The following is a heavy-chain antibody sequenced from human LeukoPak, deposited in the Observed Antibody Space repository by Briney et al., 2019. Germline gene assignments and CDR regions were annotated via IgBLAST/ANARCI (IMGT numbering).Heavy chain of an antibody. CDR3: AGSPLSGYSSGWSRQSGWFDP. CDR1: GGSISSGSYY. V-gene: IGHV4-61*02. CDR2: IYTSGST. Sequence: SQTLSLTCTVSGGSISSGSYYWSWIRQPAGKGLEWIGRIYTSGSTNYNPSLKSRVTISVDTSKNRFSLKLSSVTAADTAVYYCAGSPLSGYSSGWSRQSGWFDPWGQGTLVTVSS. D-gene: IGHD6-19*01. J-gene: IGHJ5*02.